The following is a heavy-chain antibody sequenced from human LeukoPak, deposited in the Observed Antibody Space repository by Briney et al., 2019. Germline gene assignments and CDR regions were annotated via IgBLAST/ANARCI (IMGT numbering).Heavy chain of an antibody. D-gene: IGHD6-6*01. J-gene: IGHJ4*02. V-gene: IGHV4-39*07. CDR1: GGSINSSSYY. Sequence: SEPLSLTCSVSGGSINSSSYYWGWVRQSTGKGLEWIGSIYYSGSTYYNPSLKSRVTISVDTSKNQFSLKLSSVTAADTAVYYCARDLGAYSSFFLGFDYWGQGTLVTVSS. CDR3: ARDLGAYSSFFLGFDY. CDR2: IYYSGST.